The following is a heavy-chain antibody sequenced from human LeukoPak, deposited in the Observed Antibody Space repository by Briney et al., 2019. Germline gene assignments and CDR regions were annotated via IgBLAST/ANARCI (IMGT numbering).Heavy chain of an antibody. CDR1: GGSISSSRNSHS. Sequence: SETLSLTCTVSGGSISSSRNSHSWCWIRQPPGKGLEWIGTIYASESVYYNPSLNSRVTISVDTSKNHCSLRLPSATAADTAVYYCAGLAQTGIGGRGYAEFWGQGAPVIVSS. CDR3: AGLAQTGIGGRGYAEF. D-gene: IGHD2-2*01. V-gene: IGHV4-39*02. CDR2: IYASESV. J-gene: IGHJ4*02.